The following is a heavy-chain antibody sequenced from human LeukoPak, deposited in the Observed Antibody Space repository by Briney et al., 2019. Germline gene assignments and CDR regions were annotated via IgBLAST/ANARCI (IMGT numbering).Heavy chain of an antibody. CDR2: ISSDGNTE. J-gene: IGHJ4*02. CDR3: ARDIVNGPFVTSLES. V-gene: IGHV3-48*04. D-gene: IGHD2-8*01. CDR1: GFTFSSYS. Sequence: GGSLRLSCAASGFTFSSYSMNWIRQVPGKGLEWVSHISSDGNTEYYADSVRVRFTMSRDNAKNSLYLHMNSLRTEDTAVYYCARDIVNGPFVTSLESWGQGALVTVSS.